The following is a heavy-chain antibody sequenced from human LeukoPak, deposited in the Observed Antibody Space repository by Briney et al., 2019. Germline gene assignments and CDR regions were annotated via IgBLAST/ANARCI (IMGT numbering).Heavy chain of an antibody. CDR1: GGSFSGYY. V-gene: IGHV4-34*01. D-gene: IGHD3-9*01. CDR2: INHSGST. J-gene: IGHJ4*02. Sequence: SETLSLTCAVYGGSFSGYYWSWIRQPPGKGLEWIGEINHSGSTNYNPSLKSRVTISVDTSKNQFSLKLSSVTAADTAVYYCARAHVDILTGYDYWGQGTLVTVSS. CDR3: ARAHVDILTGYDY.